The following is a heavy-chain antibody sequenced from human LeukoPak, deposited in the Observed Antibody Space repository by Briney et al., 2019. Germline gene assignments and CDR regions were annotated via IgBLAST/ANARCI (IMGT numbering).Heavy chain of an antibody. CDR3: ARGSYSSGWLFDY. J-gene: IGHJ4*02. CDR2: ISSTSTYI. D-gene: IGHD6-19*01. CDR1: GFTFSSYS. Sequence: GGSLRLSCVASGFTFSSYSMNWVRQAPGKGLEWLSSISSTSTYIFYADSVKGRFTISRDNAKNSLYLQMNNLRAEDTAVYYCARGSYSSGWLFDYWGQGTLVTVSS. V-gene: IGHV3-21*01.